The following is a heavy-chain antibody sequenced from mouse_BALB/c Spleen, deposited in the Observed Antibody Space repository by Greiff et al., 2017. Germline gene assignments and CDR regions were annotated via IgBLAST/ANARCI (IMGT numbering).Heavy chain of an antibody. CDR2: IRNKANGNTT. V-gene: IGHV7-3*02. CDR3: ARDMRHFDV. CDR1: GFTFTDYY. J-gene: IGHJ1*01. Sequence: EVHLVQSGGGLVQPGGSLRLSCATSGFTFTDYYMSWVRQPPGKALEWLGFIRNKANGNTTEYSVPVKGRFTISRDNSQSILYLQMNTLRAEDSATYYCARDMRHFDVWGEGTTVTVSS.